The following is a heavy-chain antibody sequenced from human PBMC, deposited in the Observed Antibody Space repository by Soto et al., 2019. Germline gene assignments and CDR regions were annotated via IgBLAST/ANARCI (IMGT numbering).Heavy chain of an antibody. CDR3: ARSARFGEPYDY. CDR1: GGSISSGDYY. J-gene: IGHJ4*02. CDR2: IYYSGST. V-gene: IGHV4-30-4*01. D-gene: IGHD3-10*01. Sequence: SETLSLTCTVSGGSISSGDYYWSWIRQPPGKGLEWIGYIYYSGSTYYNPSLKSRVTISVDTSKNQFSLKLNSVTAADTAVYYCARSARFGEPYDYWGQGTLVTVSS.